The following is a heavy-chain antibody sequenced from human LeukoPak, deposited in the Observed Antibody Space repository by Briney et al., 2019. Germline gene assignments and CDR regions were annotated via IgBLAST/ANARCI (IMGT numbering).Heavy chain of an antibody. Sequence: GGSLRLSCAASGFTFSSYAMSWVRQAPGKGLEWVSAISGSGGSTYYADSVKGRFTISRDNSKNTLYLQMNSLRAEDTAVYYCAKIPLRGYSGYDCSSAVAGCDYWGHGTLVTVSS. J-gene: IGHJ4*01. V-gene: IGHV3-23*01. CDR2: ISGSGGST. CDR3: AKIPLRGYSGYDCSSAVAGCDY. D-gene: IGHD5-12*01. CDR1: GFTFSSYA.